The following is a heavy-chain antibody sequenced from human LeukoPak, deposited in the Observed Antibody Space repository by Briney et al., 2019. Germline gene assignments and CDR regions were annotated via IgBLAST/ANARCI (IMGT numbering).Heavy chain of an antibody. CDR1: GFTFSDYA. Sequence: GGSLRLSCAASGFTFSDYAIHWVRQAPGKGLEWVALISYDGSDKYYADSVQGRFTISRDNSKNTLYLQMNGLRAEDTAVYYCASSSYRSRPATPGYWGQGTLVTVSS. CDR3: ASSSYRSRPATPGY. V-gene: IGHV3-30-3*01. J-gene: IGHJ4*02. CDR2: ISYDGSDK. D-gene: IGHD6-13*01.